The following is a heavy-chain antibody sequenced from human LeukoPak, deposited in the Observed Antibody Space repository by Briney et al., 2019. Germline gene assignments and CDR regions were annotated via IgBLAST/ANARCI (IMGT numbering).Heavy chain of an antibody. CDR3: AKENGYKTTHFDY. CDR1: GFSFSGYA. D-gene: IGHD5-24*01. J-gene: IGHJ4*02. CDR2: VSGSGGNR. V-gene: IGHV3-23*01. Sequence: GGSLRLSCVASGFSFSGYAMSWVRQAPGKGLEWVSTVSGSGGNRYYADSVKGRFTVSRDNSRNTQYLQMSSLRAEDTALYYCAKENGYKTTHFDYWGQGTLVTVSP.